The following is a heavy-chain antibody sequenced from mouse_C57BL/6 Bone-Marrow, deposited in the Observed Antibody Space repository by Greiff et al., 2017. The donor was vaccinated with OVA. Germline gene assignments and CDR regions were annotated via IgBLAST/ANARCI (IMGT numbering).Heavy chain of an antibody. Sequence: QVQLQQSGAELMKPGASVKLSCKATGYTFTGYWIEWVKQRPGHGLEWIGEILPGSGSTNYNEKFKGKATFTADTSSNTAYMQLSSLTTEDSAIYYCAREVDYYYGSSFPLDFDVWSTGTTVTVSS. CDR3: AREVDYYYGSSFPLDFDV. D-gene: IGHD1-1*01. CDR2: ILPGSGST. J-gene: IGHJ1*03. CDR1: GYTFTGYW. V-gene: IGHV1-9*01.